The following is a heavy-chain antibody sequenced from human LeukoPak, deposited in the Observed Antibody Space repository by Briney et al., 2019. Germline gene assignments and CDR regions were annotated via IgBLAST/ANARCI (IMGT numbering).Heavy chain of an antibody. V-gene: IGHV3-30*04. Sequence: GGSLRLSCAASTFTFSSYAMHWVRQAPGKGLEWVTVISSDGSNKYYADSVKGRFTISRDNSKNTLYLQMNSLRTEDTAVYYCAKSLGAARGYFDYWGQGTLVTVSS. D-gene: IGHD1-26*01. J-gene: IGHJ4*02. CDR1: TFTFSSYA. CDR3: AKSLGAARGYFDY. CDR2: ISSDGSNK.